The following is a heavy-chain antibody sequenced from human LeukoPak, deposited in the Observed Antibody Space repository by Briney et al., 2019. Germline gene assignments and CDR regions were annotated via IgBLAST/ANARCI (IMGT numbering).Heavy chain of an antibody. CDR3: AGEYSSSWYGSLDY. V-gene: IGHV3-74*01. J-gene: IGHJ4*02. Sequence: PGGSLRLSCAASGFTSSSYWMHWVRQAPGKGLVWVSRISSDGSSTNYADSVKGRFTISRDNAKNTLYLQMNSLRAEDTAVYYCAGEYSSSWYGSLDYWGQGTLVTVSS. CDR1: GFTSSSYW. D-gene: IGHD6-13*01. CDR2: ISSDGSST.